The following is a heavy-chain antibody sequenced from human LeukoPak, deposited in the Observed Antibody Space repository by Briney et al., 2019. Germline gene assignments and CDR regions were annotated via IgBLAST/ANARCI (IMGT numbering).Heavy chain of an antibody. V-gene: IGHV3-53*01. CDR1: GFTVSSNY. Sequence: GGSLRLSCAASGFTVSSNYMSWVRPAPGKGLEWVSVIYSGGSTYYADSVKGRFTISRDNSKNTLYLQMNSLRAEDTAVYYCARVFSGYYFDYWGQGTLVTVSP. CDR2: IYSGGST. J-gene: IGHJ4*02. D-gene: IGHD5-12*01. CDR3: ARVFSGYYFDY.